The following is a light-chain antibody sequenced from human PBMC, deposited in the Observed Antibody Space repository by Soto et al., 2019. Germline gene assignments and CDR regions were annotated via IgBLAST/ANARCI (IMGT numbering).Light chain of an antibody. CDR2: DTN. CDR1: SSNIGLND. CDR3: AAWDDSLNGPV. J-gene: IGLJ2*01. V-gene: IGLV1-44*01. Sequence: QSVLTQPPSASGTPGQTVTISCSGSSSNIGLNDVHWYRQLSGTAPQILIYDTNQQATGVPDRFSGSRSGTSASLAIHGLQSEDEADDHCAAWDDSLNGPVFGGGTKLTVL.